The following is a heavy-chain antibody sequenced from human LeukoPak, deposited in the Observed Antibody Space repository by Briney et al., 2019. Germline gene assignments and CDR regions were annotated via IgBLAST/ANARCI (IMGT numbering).Heavy chain of an antibody. CDR2: ITSTSNHI. CDR3: ARVYSANSYGSGYYYY. CDR1: GFTFSTYD. V-gene: IGHV3-21*01. D-gene: IGHD3-10*01. J-gene: IGHJ4*02. Sequence: GGSLRLSRVASGFTFSTYDMNWVRQAPGKGLEWVSAITSTSNHITYADSVKGRFTISIDSPNNSLYLQMNSLRAEDTAVYYCARVYSANSYGSGYYYYWGQGTLVTVSS.